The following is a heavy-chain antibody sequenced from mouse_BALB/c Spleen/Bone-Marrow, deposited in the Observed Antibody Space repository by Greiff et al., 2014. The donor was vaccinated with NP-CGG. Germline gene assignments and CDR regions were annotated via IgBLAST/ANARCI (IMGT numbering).Heavy chain of an antibody. J-gene: IGHJ4*01. Sequence: VQLKESGGGLVQPGGSRKLSCAASGFTFSSFGMHWVRQAPEKGLEWVAYISSGSSTIYYADTMKGRFTISRDNPKNTQFLQRTSIRSEDTAMYYCTRSGTLGAMDYWGQGTSVTVSS. CDR3: TRSGTLGAMDY. D-gene: IGHD3-3*01. V-gene: IGHV5-17*02. CDR2: ISSGSSTI. CDR1: GFTFSSFG.